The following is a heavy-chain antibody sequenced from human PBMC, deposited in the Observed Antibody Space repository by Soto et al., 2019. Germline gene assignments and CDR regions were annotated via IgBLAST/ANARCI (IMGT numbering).Heavy chain of an antibody. CDR1: GGSISSSY. CDR3: AKQSSAYYHFDC. CDR2: VSYNGTA. Sequence: SETLSLTCSVSGGSISSSYWNWVRQSPGRGLEWIGFVSYNGTADYNPSLKSRVIISIDTSKRQLSLKLRSVTAADTAVYFCAKQSSAYYHFDCWGQGTPVTVSS. J-gene: IGHJ4*02. D-gene: IGHD1-26*01. V-gene: IGHV4-59*08.